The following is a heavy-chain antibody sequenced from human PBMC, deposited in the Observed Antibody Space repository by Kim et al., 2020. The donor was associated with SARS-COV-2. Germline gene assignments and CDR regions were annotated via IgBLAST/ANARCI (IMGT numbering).Heavy chain of an antibody. D-gene: IGHD6-19*01. CDR3: ARFTQGVAVTGARGVYYYGLDV. J-gene: IGHJ6*02. CDR1: GYTFTRYG. CDR2: INTHTGNP. V-gene: IGHV7-4-1*02. Sequence: ASVKVSCKASGYTFTRYGINWVRQAPGQRPEWMGWINTHTGNPTYAQSFTGRFVFSLDTSVSTSYLQISSLKTEDTAVYYCARFTQGVAVTGARGVYYYGLDVWGQGTTDSVSS.